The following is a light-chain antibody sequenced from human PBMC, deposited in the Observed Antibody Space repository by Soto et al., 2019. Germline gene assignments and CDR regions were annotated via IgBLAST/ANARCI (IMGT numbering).Light chain of an antibody. J-gene: IGKJ1*01. CDR1: QSVSSN. V-gene: IGKV3D-15*01. Sequence: EIVMTQSPATLSVSPGERATLSCRASQSVSSNLAWYQQKPGQAPRLLIYGASTRATGIPARFSVSGSGTEFTLTISSLQSEDFAVYYCQQYHNWPLAFGQGTKEQIK. CDR3: QQYHNWPLA. CDR2: GAS.